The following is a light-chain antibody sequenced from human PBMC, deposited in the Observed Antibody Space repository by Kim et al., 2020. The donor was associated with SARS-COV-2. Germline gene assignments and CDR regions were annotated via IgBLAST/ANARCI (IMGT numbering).Light chain of an antibody. CDR1: QSVSSN. Sequence: EIVMTQSPATLSVSPGERATLSCRASQSVSSNLAWYQQKPGQAPRLVIYAASTRATGIPVRFSGSGSGTEFTLTMNSLQSEDFAVYYCQQYDNWPLTFGGGTKVDIK. CDR2: AAS. J-gene: IGKJ4*01. CDR3: QQYDNWPLT. V-gene: IGKV3-15*01.